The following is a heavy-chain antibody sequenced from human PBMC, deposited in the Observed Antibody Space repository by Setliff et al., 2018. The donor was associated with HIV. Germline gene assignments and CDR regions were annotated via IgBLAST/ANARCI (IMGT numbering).Heavy chain of an antibody. CDR1: GFTFSSYS. Sequence: PGGSLRLSCAASGFTFSSYSMNWVRQAPGKGPEGVSCISSTGYTRYYADSVKGRFTISRDNAKNSLYLQMNSLRVEDTAVYYCARDSGCPDCYYYYMDVWGKGTTVTVSS. CDR3: ARDSGCPDCYYYYMDV. V-gene: IGHV3-48*03. D-gene: IGHD5-12*01. J-gene: IGHJ6*03. CDR2: ISSTGYTR.